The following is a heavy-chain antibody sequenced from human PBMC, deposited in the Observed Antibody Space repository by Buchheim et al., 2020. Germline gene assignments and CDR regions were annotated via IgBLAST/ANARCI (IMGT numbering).Heavy chain of an antibody. J-gene: IGHJ3*02. V-gene: IGHV1-2*02. CDR2: INPSSGAI. CDR3: AKRFYDYSGYDLWAFDI. CDR1: GFTFSGFY. D-gene: IGHD3-22*01. Sequence: QVHLVQSGAEVKKPGASVKVSCKTSGFTFSGFYMHWVRQAPGQGLEWMGWINPSSGAINCAQKFQDRVTMTRDTSINTAYMELTRLRSDDTAVYYCAKRFYDYSGYDLWAFDIWGQGT.